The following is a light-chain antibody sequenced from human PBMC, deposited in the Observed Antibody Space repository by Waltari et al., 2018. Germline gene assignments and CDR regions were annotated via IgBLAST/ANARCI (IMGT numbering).Light chain of an antibody. Sequence: DIVLTQAPDSLAVSLGERATTNCKSSQSVLSTSNNKNYLGCYQQKPGQPPKLLITWASTRESGVPDRFSGSGSGTDFTLTISSLQAEDVAVYFCQQCYTFPYTFGQGTKLEIK. CDR1: QSVLSTSNNKNY. CDR2: WAS. J-gene: IGKJ2*01. V-gene: IGKV4-1*01. CDR3: QQCYTFPYT.